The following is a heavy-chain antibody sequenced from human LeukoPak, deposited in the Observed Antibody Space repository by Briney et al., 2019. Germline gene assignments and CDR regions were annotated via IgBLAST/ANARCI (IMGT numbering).Heavy chain of an antibody. CDR1: GFTFSSYS. Sequence: GGSLRLSCAASGFTFSSYSTDWVRQAPGKGLEWVSYISSSSSTIYYADSVKGRFTISRDNAKNSLYLQMNSLRAEDTAVYYCARDVVAVAGTWFDPWGQGTLVTVSS. J-gene: IGHJ5*02. D-gene: IGHD6-19*01. CDR3: ARDVVAVAGTWFDP. CDR2: ISSSSSTI. V-gene: IGHV3-48*01.